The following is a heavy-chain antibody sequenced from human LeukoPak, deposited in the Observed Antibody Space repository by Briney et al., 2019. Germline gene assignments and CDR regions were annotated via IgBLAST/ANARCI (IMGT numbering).Heavy chain of an antibody. J-gene: IGHJ5*02. V-gene: IGHV3-21*01. CDR3: YPSDFGVVISWFDP. CDR2: ISSSSSYI. D-gene: IGHD3-3*01. CDR1: GFTFSSYS. Sequence: GGSLRLSCAASGFTFSSYSMNWVRQAPGKGLEWVSSISSSSSYIYYADSVKGRFTISRDNAKNSLYLQMNSLRAEDTAVYYCYPSDFGVVISWFDPWGQGTLVTVSS.